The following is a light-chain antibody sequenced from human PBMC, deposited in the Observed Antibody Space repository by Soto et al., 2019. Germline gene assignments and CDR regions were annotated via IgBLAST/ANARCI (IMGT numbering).Light chain of an antibody. V-gene: IGLV5-45*03. CDR1: SGINVAPYR. CDR2: YKSESAE. J-gene: IGLJ2*01. Sequence: QAVVTQPSALSAPPGASASLTCTLRSGINVAPYRIYWYQQKAGSPPQFLLGYKSESAEERGSGVPRRFSGSKDDSANAGILRISGLQSEDEAVYYCMIWHSSAVVFGGGTKVTVL. CDR3: MIWHSSAVV.